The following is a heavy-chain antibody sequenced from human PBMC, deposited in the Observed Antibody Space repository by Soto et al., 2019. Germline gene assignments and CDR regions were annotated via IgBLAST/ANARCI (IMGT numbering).Heavy chain of an antibody. D-gene: IGHD6-13*01. V-gene: IGHV5-10-1*01. Sequence: GESLKISCKGSGYSFTSYWISCVRQMPGKGLEWMGRIDPSDSYTNYSPSFQGHVTISADKSISTAYLQWSSLKASDTAMYYCARRYNAAAGKSPHGMDVWGQGTTVTVSS. J-gene: IGHJ6*02. CDR3: ARRYNAAAGKSPHGMDV. CDR1: GYSFTSYW. CDR2: IDPSDSYT.